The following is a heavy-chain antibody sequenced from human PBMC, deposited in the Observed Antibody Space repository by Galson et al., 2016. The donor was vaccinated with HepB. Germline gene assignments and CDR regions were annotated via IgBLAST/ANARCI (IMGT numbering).Heavy chain of an antibody. J-gene: IGHJ6*02. D-gene: IGHD5-18*01. CDR3: ARGWGYNRV. V-gene: IGHV6-1*01. CDR2: TYYRSKWYS. Sequence: CAISGDSVSSNSATWNWFRQSPSRGLEWLGRTYYRSKWYSDYAISVKSRITINPDTSKNQFSLQLNSVTPEDTAVYYCARGWGYNRVWGQGTTVTVSS. CDR1: GDSVSSNSAT.